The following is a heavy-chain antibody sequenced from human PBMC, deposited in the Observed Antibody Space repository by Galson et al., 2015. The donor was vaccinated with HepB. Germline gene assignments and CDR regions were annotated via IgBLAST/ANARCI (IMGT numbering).Heavy chain of an antibody. CDR1: GFTFSSYW. D-gene: IGHD2-21*01. V-gene: IGHV3-7*01. CDR3: AREMRRQRNIVVVIATAYFDY. J-gene: IGHJ4*02. CDR2: IKQNGSEK. Sequence: SLRLSCAASGFTFSSYWMSWVRQAPGKGLEWVANIKQNGSEKYYVDSVKGRFTISRDNAKNSLYLQMNSLRAEDTAVYYCAREMRRQRNIVVVIATAYFDYWGQGTLVTVSS.